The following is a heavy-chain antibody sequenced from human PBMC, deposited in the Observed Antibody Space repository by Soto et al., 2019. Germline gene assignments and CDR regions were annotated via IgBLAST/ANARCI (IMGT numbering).Heavy chain of an antibody. J-gene: IGHJ4*02. CDR3: SFQDIVVVVDAVHY. Sequence: SETLSLTCAVYGGSFIGYNWSWIRQPPGKGLEWIGEINHSGSTNYNPSLKTRVTISVDTSKNQFSLKLSSVTAADTAVYYLSFQDIVVVVDAVHYLGQGILVSISS. V-gene: IGHV4-34*01. CDR1: GGSFIGYN. D-gene: IGHD2-15*01. CDR2: INHSGST.